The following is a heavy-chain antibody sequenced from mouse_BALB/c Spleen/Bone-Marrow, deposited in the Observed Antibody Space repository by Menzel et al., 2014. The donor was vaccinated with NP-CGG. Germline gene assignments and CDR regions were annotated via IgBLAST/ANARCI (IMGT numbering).Heavy chain of an antibody. J-gene: IGHJ3*01. V-gene: IGHV5-6-3*01. CDR3: ARGLTMCPGFAY. D-gene: IGHD1-1*02. CDR2: INSNGGSA. CDR1: GFTFSRYG. Sequence: EVQVVESGGGLVQPGGSMKLSCAASGFTFSRYGMSWVRQTPDKRLELVATINSNGGSAYYPDSVKGRFTISRDNAKNTLYLQMSSLKSEDTAMYYCARGLTMCPGFAYWGQVTLVIVSA.